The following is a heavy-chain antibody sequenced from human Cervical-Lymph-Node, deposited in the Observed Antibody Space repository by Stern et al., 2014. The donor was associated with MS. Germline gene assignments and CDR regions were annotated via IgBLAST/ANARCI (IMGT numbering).Heavy chain of an antibody. J-gene: IGHJ4*02. D-gene: IGHD6-19*01. CDR2: ITWNSRDI. V-gene: IGHV3-9*01. CDR3: VKDSISSGAYYYFDS. CDR1: GFTFDDYA. Sequence: QLVESGGGLVQPGKSLRLSCAASGFTFDDYAMHWVRQAPGKGLEWVSGITWNSRDIGYADSVKGRFTISRDNAKNSLYLQMNSLRAEDTALYYCVKDSISSGAYYYFDSWGQGTLVSVSS.